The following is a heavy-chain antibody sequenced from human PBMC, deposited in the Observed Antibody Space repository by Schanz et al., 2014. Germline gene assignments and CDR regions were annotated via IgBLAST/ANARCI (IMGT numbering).Heavy chain of an antibody. CDR2: INGNGGIT. J-gene: IGHJ4*02. CDR1: GVTFSSYA. D-gene: IGHD6-19*01. V-gene: IGHV3-23*01. Sequence: EVQLLESGGGFVQPGGSLRLSCVASGVTFSSYAMSWVRQASGKGLEWVSAINGNGGITYYADPVKGRFTISRDNAKNSLFLQMNSLSAEDTAVYYCAKAGSGWSTAGYYYWGQGTLVIVSS. CDR3: AKAGSGWSTAGYYY.